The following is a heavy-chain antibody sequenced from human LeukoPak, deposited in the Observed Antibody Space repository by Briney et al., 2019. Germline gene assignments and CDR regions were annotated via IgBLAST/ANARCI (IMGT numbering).Heavy chain of an antibody. V-gene: IGHV1-69*13. CDR3: ASNPPSVTIFAWFDP. J-gene: IGHJ5*02. CDR1: GGTFISYA. CDR2: IIPIFGTA. Sequence: SVKVSCKASGGTFISYAISWVRQAPGQGLDWMGGIIPIFGTASNAQKFQGRVAITADDSTSTAYMELSSLRSEDTAVYYCASNPPSVTIFAWFDPWGQGTLVTVSS. D-gene: IGHD3-3*01.